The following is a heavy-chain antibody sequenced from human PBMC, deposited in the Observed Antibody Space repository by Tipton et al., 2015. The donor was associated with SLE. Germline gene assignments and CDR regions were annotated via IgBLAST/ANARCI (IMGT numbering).Heavy chain of an antibody. D-gene: IGHD2-8*02. CDR1: GGSISSGGYY. J-gene: IGHJ5*02. V-gene: IGHV4-31*03. Sequence: TLSLICNVSGGSISSGGYYWSWIRQHPGKGLEWIGYTYYSGSPYYNPSLKSRVTISLDMSKNQFSLRLSSVTAADTAVYYCPIYYHESTGLHGLDPWGQGTLVTVSS. CDR3: PIYYHESTGLHGLDP. CDR2: TYYSGSP.